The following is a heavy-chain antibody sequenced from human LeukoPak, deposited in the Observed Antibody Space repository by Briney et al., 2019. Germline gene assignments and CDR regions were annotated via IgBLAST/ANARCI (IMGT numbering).Heavy chain of an antibody. CDR2: INHSGST. CDR1: GGSFSGYY. V-gene: IGHV4-34*01. J-gene: IGHJ4*02. D-gene: IGHD3-22*01. CDR3: ARVKPRGSSGYFGY. Sequence: PSETLSLTCAVYGGSFSGYYWSWIRQPPGKGLEWIGEINHSGSTNYNPSLKSRVTISVDTSKNQFSLKLSSVTAADTAVYYCARVKPRGSSGYFGYWGQGTLVTVSS.